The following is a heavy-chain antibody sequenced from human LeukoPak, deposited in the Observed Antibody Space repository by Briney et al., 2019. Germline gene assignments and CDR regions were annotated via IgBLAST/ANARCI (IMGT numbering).Heavy chain of an antibody. CDR3: ARWGSSLDYFDY. CDR2: IYYSGST. V-gene: IGHV4-59*01. D-gene: IGHD6-13*01. Sequence: SETLSLTCTVSGGSISSYYWSWIRQPPGKGLEWIGYIYYSGSTNYNPSLKSRVTISVDTSKNQFSLKLSSVTAADTAVYYCARWGSSLDYFDYWGQGTLVTVSS. CDR1: GGSISSYY. J-gene: IGHJ4*02.